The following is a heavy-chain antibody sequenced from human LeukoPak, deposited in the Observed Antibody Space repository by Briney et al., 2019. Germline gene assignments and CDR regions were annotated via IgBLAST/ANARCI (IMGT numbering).Heavy chain of an antibody. Sequence: ASVKVSCKASGYTFTGYYMHWVRQAPGRRRGWRGWINPNSGGTNNAQKFLGRDNMTRNTSISTAYMELSRLRSDDTAVYYCAREVNTALQFDPWGQGTLVTVSS. J-gene: IGHJ5*02. CDR1: GYTFTGYY. CDR2: INPNSGGT. D-gene: IGHD5-18*01. V-gene: IGHV1-2*02. CDR3: AREVNTALQFDP.